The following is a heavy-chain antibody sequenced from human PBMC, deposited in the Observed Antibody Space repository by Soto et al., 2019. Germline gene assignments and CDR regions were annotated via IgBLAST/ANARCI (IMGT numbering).Heavy chain of an antibody. CDR2: IRATGGQT. D-gene: IGHD2-21*01. CDR1: GFTFRNFV. CDR3: AQDRGWGVVSPSHDS. J-gene: IGHJ4*02. Sequence: EVQLLESGGGVVQPGGSLRLSCAASGFTFRNFVMSWVSQAPGKGLEWVSAIRATGGQTFYADSVKGRFTISRDNSKNMLYLQIDSLRDEDTALYFCAQDRGWGVVSPSHDSWGQGTLVTVSS. V-gene: IGHV3-23*01.